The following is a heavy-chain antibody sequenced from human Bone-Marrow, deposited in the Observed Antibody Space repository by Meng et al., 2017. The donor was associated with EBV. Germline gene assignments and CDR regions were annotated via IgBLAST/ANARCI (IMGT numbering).Heavy chain of an antibody. D-gene: IGHD3-10*01. CDR1: GFTFSNAW. J-gene: IGHJ5*02. V-gene: IGHV3-15*01. CDR3: TTENYYGSGSNWFDP. Sequence: EVQLVESXGGLVKPGGSLRLSCAASGFTFSNAWMSWVRQAPGKGLEWVGRIKSKTDGGTTDYAAPVKGRFTISRDDSKNTLYLQMNSLKTEDTAVYYCTTENYYGSGSNWFDPWGQGTLVTVSS. CDR2: IKSKTDGGTT.